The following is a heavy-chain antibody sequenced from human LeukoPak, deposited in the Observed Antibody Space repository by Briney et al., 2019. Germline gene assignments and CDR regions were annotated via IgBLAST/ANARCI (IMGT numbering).Heavy chain of an antibody. J-gene: IGHJ4*02. CDR3: ARDVGYCSSTSCYAYLKTLNYFDY. D-gene: IGHD2-2*03. V-gene: IGHV1-2*02. CDR1: GYTFTDYY. Sequence: ASVEVSCKASGYTFTDYYMHWVRQAPGQGLEWMGWINPNSGGTNYAQKFQGRVTMTRDTSISTAYMDLSRLRSDDTAVYFCARDVGYCSSTSCYAYLKTLNYFDYWGQGTLVTVSS. CDR2: INPNSGGT.